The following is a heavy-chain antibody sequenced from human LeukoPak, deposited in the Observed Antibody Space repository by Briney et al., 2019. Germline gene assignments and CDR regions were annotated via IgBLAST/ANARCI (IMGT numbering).Heavy chain of an antibody. Sequence: GGSLRLSCAASGFTFSDYYMSWIRQAPGKGLEWVSYISSSGSTIYYTDPVKGRFTISRDNSKNTLYLQMNSLRVEDTAVYYCARVRITMVRGVALDYWGQGTLVTVSS. D-gene: IGHD3-10*01. CDR1: GFTFSDYY. V-gene: IGHV3-11*01. CDR3: ARVRITMVRGVALDY. J-gene: IGHJ4*02. CDR2: ISSSGSTI.